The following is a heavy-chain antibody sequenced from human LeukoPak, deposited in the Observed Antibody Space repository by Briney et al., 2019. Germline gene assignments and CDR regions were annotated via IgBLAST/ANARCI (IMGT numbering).Heavy chain of an antibody. Sequence: GGSLRLSCAASGFTVSGHPMSWVRQAPGKGLEWVAVIWYDGSNKYYADSVKGRFTISRDNSKNTLYLQMNSLRAEDTAVYYCARDRWGSGWSVFDYWGQGTLVTVSS. CDR3: ARDRWGSGWSVFDY. D-gene: IGHD6-19*01. V-gene: IGHV3-33*08. J-gene: IGHJ4*02. CDR2: IWYDGSNK. CDR1: GFTVSGHP.